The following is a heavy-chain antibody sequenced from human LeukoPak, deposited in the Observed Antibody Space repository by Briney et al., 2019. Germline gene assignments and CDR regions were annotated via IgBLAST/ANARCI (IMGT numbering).Heavy chain of an antibody. Sequence: PSETLPLTCTVSGGSISSSSYYWGWIRQPPGKGLEWIGSIYYSGSTYYNPSLKSRVTISVDTSKNQFSLKLSSVTAADTAVYYCARPSGSYQPDAFDIWGQGTMVTVSS. CDR2: IYYSGST. J-gene: IGHJ3*02. V-gene: IGHV4-39*01. CDR1: GGSISSSSYY. D-gene: IGHD1-26*01. CDR3: ARPSGSYQPDAFDI.